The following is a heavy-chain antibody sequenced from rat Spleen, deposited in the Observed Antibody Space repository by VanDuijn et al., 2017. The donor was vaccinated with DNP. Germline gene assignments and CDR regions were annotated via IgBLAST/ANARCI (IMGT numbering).Heavy chain of an antibody. CDR1: GFTFSSYW. V-gene: IGHV5-58*01. CDR3: TTYAMDT. Sequence: EVQLVESGGGLVQPGRSMKLSCAASGFTFSSYWMYWIRQAPGKGLEWVASINTDGGSTYYPDSVKGRFTISRDNAKSTLYLQMNSLRSEDMATYYCTTYAMDTWGQGTSVTVSS. J-gene: IGHJ4*01. CDR2: INTDGGST.